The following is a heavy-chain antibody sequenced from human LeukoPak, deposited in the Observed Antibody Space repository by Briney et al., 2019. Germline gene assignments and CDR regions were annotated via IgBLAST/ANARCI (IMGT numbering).Heavy chain of an antibody. J-gene: IGHJ3*02. D-gene: IGHD3-22*01. V-gene: IGHV4-34*01. Sequence: SETLSLTCAVYGGSFSGYYWSWIRQPPGKGLEWIGEINHSGSTNYIPSLESRVTISVDTSKNQFSLKLSSVTAADTAVYYCAREYDSSGYPDAFDIWGQGTMVTVSS. CDR1: GGSFSGYY. CDR2: INHSGST. CDR3: AREYDSSGYPDAFDI.